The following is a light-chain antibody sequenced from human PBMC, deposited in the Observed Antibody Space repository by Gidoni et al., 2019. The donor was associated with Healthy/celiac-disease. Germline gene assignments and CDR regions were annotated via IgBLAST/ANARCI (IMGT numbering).Light chain of an antibody. CDR3: CSYAGSFVV. V-gene: IGLV2-11*01. CDR1: SSDVGGYNY. CDR2: DVS. J-gene: IGLJ2*01. Sequence: QSALTPPRSVSGSPGQSVTISCTGTSSDVGGYNYVSWYQQHPGKAPELMIYDVSKRPSGIPDSFSGSKSGNTASLTISGLQDEDEADYYCCSYAGSFVVFGGGTKLTVL.